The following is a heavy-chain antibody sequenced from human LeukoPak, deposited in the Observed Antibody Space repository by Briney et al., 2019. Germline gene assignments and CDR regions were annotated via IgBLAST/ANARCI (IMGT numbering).Heavy chain of an antibody. CDR2: ITDSGGST. CDR3: VKGGWFDY. CDR1: GFTFSSYD. D-gene: IGHD6-19*01. Sequence: PGGSLRLSCAASGFTFSSYDMNWARQAPGKGLEWASAITDSGGSTHYGDSVKGRFTISRDNSKNTLYLQMNTLRAEDTAVYYCVKGGWFDYWGQGTLVTVSS. J-gene: IGHJ4*02. V-gene: IGHV3-23*01.